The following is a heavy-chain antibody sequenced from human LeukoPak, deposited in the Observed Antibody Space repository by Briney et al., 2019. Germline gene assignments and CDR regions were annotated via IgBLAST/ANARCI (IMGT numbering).Heavy chain of an antibody. CDR2: INPNSGGT. CDR1: GYTFTGYY. J-gene: IGHJ5*02. CDR3: ARDGRVHTVTRHRNWFVP. V-gene: IGHV1-2*02. Sequence: ASVKVSCKASGYTFTGYYMHWVRQAPGQGLEWMGWINPNSGGTNYAQKFQGRVTMTRDTSISTAYMELSRLRSDDTAVYYWARDGRVHTVTRHRNWFVPWGQRTLVTVSS. D-gene: IGHD4-17*01.